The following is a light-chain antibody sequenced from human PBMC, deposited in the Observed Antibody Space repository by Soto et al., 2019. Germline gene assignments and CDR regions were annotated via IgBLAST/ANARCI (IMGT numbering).Light chain of an antibody. CDR1: QSVSSSY. CDR3: QQYGSSPYT. CDR2: DAS. Sequence: EIVLTQSPATLSLSPGERATLSCGARQSVSSSYLAWYQQKPGLAPRLLIYDASSSATGIPDRFSGSGSGTDFTLTISRLEPEDFAVDYCQQYGSSPYTFGQGTKLEIK. V-gene: IGKV3D-20*01. J-gene: IGKJ2*01.